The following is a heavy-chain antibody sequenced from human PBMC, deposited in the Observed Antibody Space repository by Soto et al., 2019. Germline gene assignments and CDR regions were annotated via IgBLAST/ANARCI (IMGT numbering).Heavy chain of an antibody. CDR3: AKEDTAMARDY. CDR1: GFTFSSYG. V-gene: IGHV3-30*18. Sequence: GGSLRLSCAASGFTFSSYGMHWVRQAPGKGLEGVAVISYDGSNKYYADSGKGRFTISRDNSKNTLYLQMNSLRAEDTAVYYWAKEDTAMARDYWGQGTLVTVSS. D-gene: IGHD5-18*01. CDR2: ISYDGSNK. J-gene: IGHJ4*02.